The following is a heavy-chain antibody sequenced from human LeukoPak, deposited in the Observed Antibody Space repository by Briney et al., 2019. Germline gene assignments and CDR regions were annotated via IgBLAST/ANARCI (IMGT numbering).Heavy chain of an antibody. CDR3: ASSGSYFQADY. D-gene: IGHD3-10*01. Sequence: SETLSLTCTVSGYSISSGYYWGWIRPPPGKGLEWIGSIYHSGSTYYNPSLKSRVTISVDTSKNQFPLKLSSVTAADTAVYYCASSGSYFQADYWGQGTLVTVSS. V-gene: IGHV4-38-2*02. CDR1: GYSISSGYY. J-gene: IGHJ4*02. CDR2: IYHSGST.